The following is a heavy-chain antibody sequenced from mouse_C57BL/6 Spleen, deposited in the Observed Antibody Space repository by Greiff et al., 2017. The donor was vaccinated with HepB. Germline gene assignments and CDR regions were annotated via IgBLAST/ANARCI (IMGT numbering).Heavy chain of an antibody. V-gene: IGHV3-6*01. CDR2: ISYDGSN. D-gene: IGHD2-4*01. CDR3: AKIYYDYSYAMDY. Sequence: ESGPGLVKPSQSLSLTCSVTGYSITSGYYWNWIRQFPGNKLEWMGYISYDGSNNYNPSLKNLISITRDTSKNQFFLKLNSVTTEDTATYYCAKIYYDYSYAMDYWGQGTSVTVSS. J-gene: IGHJ4*01. CDR1: GYSITSGYY.